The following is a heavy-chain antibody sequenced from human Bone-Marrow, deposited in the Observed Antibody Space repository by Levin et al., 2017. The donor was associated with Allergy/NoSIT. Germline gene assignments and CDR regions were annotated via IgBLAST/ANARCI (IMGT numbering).Heavy chain of an antibody. J-gene: IGHJ4*02. CDR2: ISYDGSNK. V-gene: IGHV3-30*18. D-gene: IGHD5-24*01. CDR3: AKVPNRDGYLTSGY. Sequence: GGSLRLSCAASGFTFSSYGMHWVRQAPGKGLEWVAVISYDGSNKYYADSVKGRFTISRDNSKNTLYLQMNSLRAEDTAVYYCAKVPNRDGYLTSGYWGQGTLVTVSS. CDR1: GFTFSSYG.